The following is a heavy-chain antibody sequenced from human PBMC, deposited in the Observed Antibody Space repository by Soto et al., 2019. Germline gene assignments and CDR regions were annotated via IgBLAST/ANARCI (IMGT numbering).Heavy chain of an antibody. CDR3: ARESATGGSNWCDP. J-gene: IGHJ5*02. CDR2: IYYSGST. V-gene: IGHV4-59*01. Sequence: SETLSLTCTVSGGSISSYYWSWIRQPPGKGLEWIGYIYYSGSTNYNPSLKSRVTISVDTSKNQFSLKLSSVTAADTAVYYGARESATGGSNWCDPWGQGTRVTVSS. D-gene: IGHD2-15*01. CDR1: GGSISSYY.